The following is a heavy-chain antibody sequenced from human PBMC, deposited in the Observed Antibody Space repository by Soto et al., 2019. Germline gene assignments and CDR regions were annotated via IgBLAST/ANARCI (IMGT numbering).Heavy chain of an antibody. CDR3: ARDREDGSGTKYNWFDS. J-gene: IGHJ5*01. CDR2: TIPIFDTP. D-gene: IGHD3-10*01. CDR1: GGTFRNLG. Sequence: QMQLVQSGAEVKKPGSSVKISCKASGGTFRNLGISWLRQAPGQGLEWMGGTIPIFDTPHYAEKFRDRVTITADATTTAYLELTSLTSADTATYYCARDREDGSGTKYNWFDSWGQGTLVTVSS. V-gene: IGHV1-69*01.